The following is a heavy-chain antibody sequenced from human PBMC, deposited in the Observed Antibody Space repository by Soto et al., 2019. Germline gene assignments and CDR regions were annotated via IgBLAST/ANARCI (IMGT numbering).Heavy chain of an antibody. V-gene: IGHV1-18*04. CDR2: ISAYNGNT. Sequence: ASVKVSCKASGYTFTSYGISWVRQAPGQGLEWMGWISAYNGNTNYAQKLQGRVTMTTDTSTSTAYMELRSLRSDDTAVYYCARDEITIFGVAFNWFDPWGQGTLVTVSS. CDR1: GYTFTSYG. D-gene: IGHD3-3*01. CDR3: ARDEITIFGVAFNWFDP. J-gene: IGHJ5*02.